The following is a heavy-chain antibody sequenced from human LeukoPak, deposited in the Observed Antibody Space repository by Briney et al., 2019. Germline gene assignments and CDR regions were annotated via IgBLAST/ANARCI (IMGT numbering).Heavy chain of an antibody. J-gene: IGHJ6*02. CDR2: IYYSGST. CDR1: GGSISSSSYY. CDR3: ASTVLPSRYYYYYGMDV. D-gene: IGHD4-17*01. V-gene: IGHV4-39*01. Sequence: SETLSLTCTVSGGSISSSSYYWGWIRQPPGKGLEWIGSIYYSGSTYYNPSLKSRVTISVDTSKNQFSLKLSSVTAADTAVYYCASTVLPSRYYYYYGMDVWGQGTTVTVSS.